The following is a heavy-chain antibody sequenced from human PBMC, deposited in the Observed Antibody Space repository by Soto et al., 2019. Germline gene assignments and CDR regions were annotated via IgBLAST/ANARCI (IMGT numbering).Heavy chain of an antibody. D-gene: IGHD2-2*02. CDR1: GGSFSGYY. CDR3: ARNTYFDP. CDR2: INHSGST. Sequence: SETLSLTCAVYGGSFSGYYWSWIRQPPGKGLEWIGEINHSGSTNYNPSLKSRVTISVDTSKNQFSLKLSSVTAADTAVYYCARNTYFDPWGQGTLVTVSS. J-gene: IGHJ5*02. V-gene: IGHV4-34*01.